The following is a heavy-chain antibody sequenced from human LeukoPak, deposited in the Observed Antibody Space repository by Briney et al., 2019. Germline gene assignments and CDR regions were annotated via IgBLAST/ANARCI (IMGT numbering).Heavy chain of an antibody. D-gene: IGHD1-1*01. CDR3: AREYWKNLDS. CDR1: GFTFSSYE. Sequence: PGGSLRLSCAASGFTFSSYEMNWVRQAPGKGLEWVSYISSSGSTIYYADSVKGRFTISRDNAKNSLYLQMNSLRAEDTAVYYCAREYWKNLDSWGQGTLVTVSS. J-gene: IGHJ4*02. CDR2: ISSSGSTI. V-gene: IGHV3-48*03.